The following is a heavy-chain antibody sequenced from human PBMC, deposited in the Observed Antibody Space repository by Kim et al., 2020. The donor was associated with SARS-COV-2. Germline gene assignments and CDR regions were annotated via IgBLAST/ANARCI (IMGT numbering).Heavy chain of an antibody. CDR3: AKSVTTVTNNWFDP. CDR1: GFTFSSYG. J-gene: IGHJ5*02. D-gene: IGHD4-4*01. CDR2: ISYDGSNK. Sequence: GGSLRLSCAASGFTFSSYGMHWVRQAPGKGLEWVAVISYDGSNKYYADSVKGRFTISRDNSKNTLYLQMNSLRAEDTAVYYCAKSVTTVTNNWFDPWGQGTLVTVSS. V-gene: IGHV3-30*18.